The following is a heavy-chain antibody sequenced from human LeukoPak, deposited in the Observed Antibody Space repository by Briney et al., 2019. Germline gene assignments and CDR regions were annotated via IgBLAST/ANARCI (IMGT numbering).Heavy chain of an antibody. CDR1: GASISSYY. CDR2: IYYSGNT. D-gene: IGHD2-21*02. CDR3: ARARLGDFSFDY. Sequence: SETLPLTCTVSGASISSYYWTWIRQPPGKGLEWIGYIYYSGNTNNNPSLKSRVTVSVDTSKNQFSLKLSSVTAADTAVYYCARARLGDFSFDYWGEGTLLTVSS. J-gene: IGHJ4*02. V-gene: IGHV4-59*01.